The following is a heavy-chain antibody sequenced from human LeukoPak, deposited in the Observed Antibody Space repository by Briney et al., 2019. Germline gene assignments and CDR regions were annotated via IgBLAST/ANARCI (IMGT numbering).Heavy chain of an antibody. CDR2: FHDSGSA. V-gene: IGHV4-59*01. CDR3: ARDSHSVDTATPRGFDP. D-gene: IGHD2-15*01. CDR1: GDSISSYF. J-gene: IGHJ5*02. Sequence: SETLSLTCTVSGDSISSYFWSWIRQPPGKGLEWIGYFHDSGSANYNPSLKSRITMPVDKSKNHFSLKLRSVTAADTAVYYCARDSHSVDTATPRGFDPWGQGALVTVSS.